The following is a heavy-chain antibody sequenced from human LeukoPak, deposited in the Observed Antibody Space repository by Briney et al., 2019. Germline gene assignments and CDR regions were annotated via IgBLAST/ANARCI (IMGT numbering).Heavy chain of an antibody. J-gene: IGHJ4*02. CDR2: ISGSGGST. V-gene: IGHV3-23*01. CDR3: AKSPIFGVVIISGYFDY. D-gene: IGHD3-3*01. Sequence: GGSLRLSCAPSGFTFSSYAMSWVRQAPGKGLEWVSAISGSGGSTYYADSVKGRFTISRDNSKNTLYLQMNSVRAEDTAVYYCAKSPIFGVVIISGYFDYWGQGTLVTVSS. CDR1: GFTFSSYA.